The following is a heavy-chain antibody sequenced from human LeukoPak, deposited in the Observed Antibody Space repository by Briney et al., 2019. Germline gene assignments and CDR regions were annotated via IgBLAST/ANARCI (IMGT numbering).Heavy chain of an antibody. V-gene: IGHV1-8*01. CDR1: GYTFTSYD. CDR2: MNPNSGNT. Sequence: ASVKVSCKASGYTFTSYDINWVRQATGQGLEWMGWMNPNSGNTGYAQKFQGRVTMTRNTSISTAYMELSRLRSDDTAVYYCARVTAIFATHPLKYWGQGTLVTVSS. CDR3: ARVTAIFATHPLKY. D-gene: IGHD3-3*01. J-gene: IGHJ4*02.